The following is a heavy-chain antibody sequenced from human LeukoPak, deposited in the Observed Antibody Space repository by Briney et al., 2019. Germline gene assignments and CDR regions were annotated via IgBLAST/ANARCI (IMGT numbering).Heavy chain of an antibody. CDR3: ARGHYGPDY. D-gene: IGHD3-10*01. Sequence: GGSLRLSCAASGFTFSSYWMHWVRQAPGKGLLWVSRINSDGSITSYADSVKGRFTISRDNAKNTLCLQMNSLRDEDTAVFFCARGHYGPDYWGQGTVVTVSS. V-gene: IGHV3-74*01. J-gene: IGHJ4*02. CDR1: GFTFSSYW. CDR2: INSDGSIT.